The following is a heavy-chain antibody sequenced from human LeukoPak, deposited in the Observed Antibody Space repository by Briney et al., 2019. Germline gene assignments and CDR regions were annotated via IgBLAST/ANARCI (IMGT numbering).Heavy chain of an antibody. J-gene: IGHJ5*02. Sequence: PGGSLRLSCAASGFTFSSYAMNWVRQAPGKGLEWVSAISGSGGSTYYADSVKGRFTISRDNSKNTLYLQMNSLRAEDTAVYYCAKRSYSSNSPNWFDPWGQGTLVTVSS. CDR2: ISGSGGST. V-gene: IGHV3-23*01. D-gene: IGHD6-13*01. CDR3: AKRSYSSNSPNWFDP. CDR1: GFTFSSYA.